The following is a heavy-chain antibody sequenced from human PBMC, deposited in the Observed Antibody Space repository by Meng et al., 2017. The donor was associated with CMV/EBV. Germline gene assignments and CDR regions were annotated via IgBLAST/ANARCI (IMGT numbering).Heavy chain of an antibody. CDR2: TYYRSMWYN. D-gene: IGHD5-24*01. Sequence: HVQLQQSGPGLVKPSRTLSLPCAIPGASVSSNIAAWNWLRQSPSRGLEWLGRTYYRSMWYNDYAVSVKSRITINPDTSKNQFSMQLNSVTTEDKDVYYCARDRDGYKFDYWGQGTLVTVS. CDR1: GASVSSNIAA. J-gene: IGHJ4*02. CDR3: ARDRDGYKFDY. V-gene: IGHV6-1*01.